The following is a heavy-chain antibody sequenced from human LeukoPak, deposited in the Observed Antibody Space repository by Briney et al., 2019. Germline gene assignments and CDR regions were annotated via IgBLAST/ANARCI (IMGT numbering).Heavy chain of an antibody. CDR1: GYTLTELS. V-gene: IGHV1-24*01. Sequence: ASVKDSCKVSGYTLTELSMHWVRQAPGKGLEWMGGFDPEDGETIYAQKFQGRVTMTEDTSTDTAYMELSSLRSEDTAVYYCATETTTVTNGGWFDPWGQGTLVTVSS. D-gene: IGHD4-17*01. CDR3: ATETTTVTNGGWFDP. CDR2: FDPEDGET. J-gene: IGHJ5*02.